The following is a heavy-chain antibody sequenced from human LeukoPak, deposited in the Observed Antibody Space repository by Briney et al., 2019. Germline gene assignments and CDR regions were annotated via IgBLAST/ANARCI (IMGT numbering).Heavy chain of an antibody. J-gene: IGHJ4*02. Sequence: PSETLSLTCTVSGGSISSYYWSWLRQPPGKGLEWLGYIYYSGSTNYNPSLKSRVTISVDTSKNQFSLRLSSVTAADTAVYYCARTGDSSGYYYASYYFDYWGQGTLVTVSS. CDR3: ARTGDSSGYYYASYYFDY. V-gene: IGHV4-59*01. CDR1: GGSISSYY. CDR2: IYYSGST. D-gene: IGHD3-22*01.